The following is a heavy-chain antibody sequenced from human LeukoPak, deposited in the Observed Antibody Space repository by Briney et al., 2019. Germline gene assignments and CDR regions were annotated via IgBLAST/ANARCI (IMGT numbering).Heavy chain of an antibody. V-gene: IGHV4-61*01. CDR1: GGSISSGSYY. CDR3: AREGRDYNAFDI. D-gene: IGHD3-10*01. Sequence: PSQTLSLTCTVSGGSISSGSYYWSWIRQPPGKGLEWVGYIYYSGAINYNPFLKSRVTISVDASKNQFSLKLSSVTAADTAVYYCAREGRDYNAFDIWGQGTMVTVSS. CDR2: IYYSGAI. J-gene: IGHJ3*02.